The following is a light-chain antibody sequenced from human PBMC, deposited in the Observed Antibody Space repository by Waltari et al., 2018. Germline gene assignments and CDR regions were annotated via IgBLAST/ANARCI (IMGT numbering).Light chain of an antibody. CDR1: SSDVGGYNY. J-gene: IGLJ3*02. Sequence: QSALTQPRSVSGSPGQSVSISCTGTSSDVGGYNYVSWYQQHPGKAPTFMIYDVTKRPSGVPDRFSGSKSDNTASLTISGLQPEDEADYYCCSYAGSYTWVFGRGTKLTVL. CDR3: CSYAGSYTWV. CDR2: DVT. V-gene: IGLV2-11*01.